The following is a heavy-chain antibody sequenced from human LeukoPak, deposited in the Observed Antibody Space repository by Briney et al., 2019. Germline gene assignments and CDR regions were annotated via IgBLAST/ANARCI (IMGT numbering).Heavy chain of an antibody. Sequence: GGSLRLYCAASDKYWMHWVRQAPGKGLVWVSHINSDGSWTSYADSVKGRFTISKDNAKNTVYLQMNSLRAEDTAVYYCVSFYETYWGRGTLVTVSS. J-gene: IGHJ4*02. CDR2: INSDGSWT. V-gene: IGHV3-74*01. CDR1: DKYW. D-gene: IGHD2/OR15-2a*01. CDR3: VSFYETY.